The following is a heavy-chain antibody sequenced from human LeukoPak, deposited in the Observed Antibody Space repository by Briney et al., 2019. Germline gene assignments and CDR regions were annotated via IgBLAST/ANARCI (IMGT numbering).Heavy chain of an antibody. D-gene: IGHD3-22*01. CDR3: ARGIRIVVVTSRGYYFDY. Sequence: SQTLSLTCTVSGGSISSGGYYWGWIRQHPGKGLEWIGYIYYSGSTYYNPSLKSRVTISVDTSKNQFSLKLSSVTAADTAVYYCARGIRIVVVTSRGYYFDYWGQGTLVTVSS. CDR1: GGSISSGGYY. CDR2: IYYSGST. V-gene: IGHV4-31*03. J-gene: IGHJ4*02.